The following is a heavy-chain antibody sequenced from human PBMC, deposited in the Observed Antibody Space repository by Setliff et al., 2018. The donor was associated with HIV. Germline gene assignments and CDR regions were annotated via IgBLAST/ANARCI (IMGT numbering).Heavy chain of an antibody. Sequence: PSETLSLTCSVSGGSISSGSYHWSWIRQSAGKGLEWIGRIYTGGSTNYNPSLKSRVTISVDTSKNHFSLNLSSVTAADTAVYYCARDGRWSSGWFDPWGQGILVTVSS. CDR1: GGSISSGSYH. CDR3: ARDGRWSSGWFDP. V-gene: IGHV4-61*02. D-gene: IGHD2-15*01. CDR2: IYTGGST. J-gene: IGHJ5*02.